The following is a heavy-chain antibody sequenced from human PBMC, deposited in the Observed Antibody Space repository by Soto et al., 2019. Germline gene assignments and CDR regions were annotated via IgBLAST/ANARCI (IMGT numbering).Heavy chain of an antibody. V-gene: IGHV1-18*01. CDR3: AIGDRSSWIGNH. CDR1: GYTFTSDG. D-gene: IGHD6-6*01. J-gene: IGHJ4*02. CDR2: ISANNETA. Sequence: ASVKVSCKASGYTFTSDGISWVRQAPGQGLEWMGGISANNETANYAQEFQGRVTISADESTNTANLELNNLRSDDTAIYFCAIGDRSSWIGNHWGPGTQVTVSS.